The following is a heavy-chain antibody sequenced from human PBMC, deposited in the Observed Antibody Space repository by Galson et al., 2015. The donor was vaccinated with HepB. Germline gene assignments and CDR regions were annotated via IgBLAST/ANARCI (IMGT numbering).Heavy chain of an antibody. Sequence: SLRLSCAASGFTFSNFSMNWVRQAPGKGLEWVSSITRGNSYIYYADSVKGRFTVSRDNAKNSLYLQMNSLRAEDTAVYYCARGRRGYCSSTSCYGAMNCSGGSCYLGYWGQGTLVTVSS. D-gene: IGHD2-2*03. CDR1: GFTFSNFS. J-gene: IGHJ4*02. V-gene: IGHV3-21*01. CDR2: ITRGNSYI. CDR3: ARGRRGYCSSTSCYGAMNCSGGSCYLGY.